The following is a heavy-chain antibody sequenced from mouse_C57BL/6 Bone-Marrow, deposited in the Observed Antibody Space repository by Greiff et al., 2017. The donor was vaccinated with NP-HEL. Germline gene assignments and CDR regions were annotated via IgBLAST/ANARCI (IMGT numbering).Heavy chain of an antibody. CDR1: GYTFTSYW. Sequence: QVQLMESGAELAKPGASVKLSCKASGYTFTSYWMHWVKQRPGQGLEWIGYINPSSGYTKYNQKFKDKATLTADKSSSTAYMQLSSLTYEDSAVYYCEGEDWAWFAYWGQGTLVTVSA. J-gene: IGHJ3*01. V-gene: IGHV1-7*01. CDR3: EGEDWAWFAY. CDR2: INPSSGYT.